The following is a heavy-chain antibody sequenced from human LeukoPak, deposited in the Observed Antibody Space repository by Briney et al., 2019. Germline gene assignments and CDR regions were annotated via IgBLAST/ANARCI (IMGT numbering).Heavy chain of an antibody. D-gene: IGHD3-3*01. V-gene: IGHV4-39*07. Sequence: SETLSLTCTVSGGSISSSSYYWGWIRQPLGKGLEWIGSIYYSGSTYYNPSLKSRVTISVDTSKNQFSLKLSSVTAADTAVYYCARSYDFWSGYYYNAFDIWGQGTMVTVSS. CDR1: GGSISSSSYY. J-gene: IGHJ3*02. CDR2: IYYSGST. CDR3: ARSYDFWSGYYYNAFDI.